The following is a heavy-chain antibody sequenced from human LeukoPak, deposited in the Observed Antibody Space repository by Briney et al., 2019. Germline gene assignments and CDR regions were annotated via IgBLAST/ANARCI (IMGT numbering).Heavy chain of an antibody. Sequence: GASVKVSCKASGYIFTSYGITWVRQAPGQGLEWMGWINTYNGNTNYAQKVQGRVTMTTDTSTRTAYMELRRLRSDGTAIYYCARDLVSGNGYTSSCYYWGQGTQVTVSS. CDR2: INTYNGNT. D-gene: IGHD6-13*01. J-gene: IGHJ4*02. CDR1: GYIFTSYG. V-gene: IGHV1-18*01. CDR3: ARDLVSGNGYTSSCYY.